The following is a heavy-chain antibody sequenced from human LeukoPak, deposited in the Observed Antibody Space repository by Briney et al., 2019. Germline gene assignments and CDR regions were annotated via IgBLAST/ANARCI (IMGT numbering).Heavy chain of an antibody. D-gene: IGHD5-24*01. CDR3: ARDLGLDGYNYYYYGMDV. CDR1: GYTFTSYA. J-gene: IGHJ6*02. Sequence: ASVKVSCRASGYTFTSYAMHWVRQAPGQRLEWMGWINAGNGNTKYSQKFQGRVTITRDTSASTAYMELSSLRSEDTAVYYCARDLGLDGYNYYYYGMDVWGQGTTVTVSS. CDR2: INAGNGNT. V-gene: IGHV1-3*01.